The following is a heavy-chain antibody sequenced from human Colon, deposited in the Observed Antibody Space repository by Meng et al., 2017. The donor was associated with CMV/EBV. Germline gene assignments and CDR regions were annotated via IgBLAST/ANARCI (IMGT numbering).Heavy chain of an antibody. CDR3: ARGAFD. CDR1: GFTVRNNY. CDR2: IYDVGNT. Sequence: GESLKISCAASGFTVRNNYMNWFRRAPGKGLEWVSVIYDVGNTYYADSVKVRFIISRDTSKNILYLQMNSLRAEDTAIYYCARGAFDWGQGMLVTVSS. V-gene: IGHV3-66*02. D-gene: IGHD2/OR15-2a*01. J-gene: IGHJ4*02.